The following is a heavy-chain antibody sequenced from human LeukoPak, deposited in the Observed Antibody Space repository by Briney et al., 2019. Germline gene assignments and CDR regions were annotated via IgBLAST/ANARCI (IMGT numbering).Heavy chain of an antibody. CDR1: GVSISSYY. Sequence: SETLSLTCTVSGVSISSYYWSWIRQPPGKGLEWIGYIYYSGSTNYNPSLKSRVTISVDTSKNQFSLKLSSVTAADTAVYYCAREGGGCSSTSCYIDYWGQRTLVTVSS. CDR2: IYYSGST. J-gene: IGHJ4*02. CDR3: AREGGGCSSTSCYIDY. V-gene: IGHV4-59*01. D-gene: IGHD2-2*02.